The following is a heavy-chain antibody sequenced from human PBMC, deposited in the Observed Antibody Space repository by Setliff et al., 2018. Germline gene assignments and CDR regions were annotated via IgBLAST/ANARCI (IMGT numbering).Heavy chain of an antibody. CDR3: ARVPRIIIMVGVISHYYYMDV. Sequence: GSLRLSCAASGFTFSSYWMYWVRQAPGKGLVWVSRINWNGVSIGYADSVKGRFTISRDNAKNSLYLQMNSLRAEDTALYYCARVPRIIIMVGVISHYYYMDVWGKGTTVTVSS. CDR2: INWNGVSI. J-gene: IGHJ6*03. CDR1: GFTFSSYW. D-gene: IGHD3-3*02. V-gene: IGHV3-20*04.